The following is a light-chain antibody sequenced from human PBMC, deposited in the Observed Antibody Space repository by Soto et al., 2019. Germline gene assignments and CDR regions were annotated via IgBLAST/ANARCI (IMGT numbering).Light chain of an antibody. CDR3: QQYGTSPRT. CDR2: DAY. J-gene: IGKJ1*01. CDR1: QDIRSH. Sequence: EVVLTQSPVTLSLSPGERVTLSCRASQDIRSHLAWYQQKPGQAPRLLIFDAYSRATGIPDRFSGSGYGTDFTLSISRLEPEDFAVYYCQQYGTSPRTFGQGTKVDIK. V-gene: IGKV3-20*01.